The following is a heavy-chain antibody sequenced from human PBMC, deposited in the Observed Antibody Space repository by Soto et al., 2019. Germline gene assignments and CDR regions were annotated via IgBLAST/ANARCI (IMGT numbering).Heavy chain of an antibody. CDR2: ISGSGGST. CDR1: GFTFSSYA. J-gene: IGHJ6*03. CDR3: AKDNYSSGWYGRYYYYYYMDV. D-gene: IGHD6-19*01. V-gene: IGHV3-23*01. Sequence: EVQLLESGGGLVQPGGSLRLSCAASGFTFSSYAMSWVRQAPGKGLEWVSAISGSGGSTYYADSVKGRFTISRDNSKNTLYLQMNSLRAEDKAVYYCAKDNYSSGWYGRYYYYYYMDVWGKGTTVTVSS.